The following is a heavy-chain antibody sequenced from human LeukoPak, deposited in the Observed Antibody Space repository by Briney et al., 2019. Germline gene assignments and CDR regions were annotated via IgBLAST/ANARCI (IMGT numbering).Heavy chain of an antibody. CDR1: GFTFSSYA. Sequence: GGSLRLSCAASGFTFSSYARSSVRQARGKGLAWVCAISGSGGSTYYEDSVKGRFTIFRDNSKNTLYLQMNSLRAEDTAVYYCAKVPLIAAPKHFDYWGQGTLVTVSS. V-gene: IGHV3-23*01. J-gene: IGHJ4*02. D-gene: IGHD6-13*01. CDR2: ISGSGGST. CDR3: AKVPLIAAPKHFDY.